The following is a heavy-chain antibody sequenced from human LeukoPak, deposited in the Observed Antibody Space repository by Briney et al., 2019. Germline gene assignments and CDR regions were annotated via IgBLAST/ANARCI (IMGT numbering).Heavy chain of an antibody. CDR2: ISSSSTYT. D-gene: IGHD2-15*01. V-gene: IGHV3-11*05. CDR3: AKAGVLAAIGDYFDY. Sequence: AGSLRLSCAASGFTFSDYYMTWIRQAPGKGLDLVSYISSSSTYTNYADTVKGRFTISRDNSKNTLYLQMKSLRAEDTAVYYCAKAGVLAAIGDYFDYWGQGTLVTVSS. J-gene: IGHJ4*02. CDR1: GFTFSDYY.